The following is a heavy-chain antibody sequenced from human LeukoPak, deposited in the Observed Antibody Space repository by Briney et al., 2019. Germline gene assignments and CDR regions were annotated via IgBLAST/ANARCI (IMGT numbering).Heavy chain of an antibody. Sequence: GGSLRFSCEVSGFTLSSNAMSWVRQAPGKGLEWVSALSGGGDNTYYADSVKGRFTISRDNSKSTLYLQMSSLRAEDTAVYYCTKRPFSGYFEYWGQGTLVTVSS. J-gene: IGHJ4*02. V-gene: IGHV3-23*01. CDR3: TKRPFSGYFEY. CDR2: LSGGGDNT. CDR1: GFTLSSNA. D-gene: IGHD6-25*01.